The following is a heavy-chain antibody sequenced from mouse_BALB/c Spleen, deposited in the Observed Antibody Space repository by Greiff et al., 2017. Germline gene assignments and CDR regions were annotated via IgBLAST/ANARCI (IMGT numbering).Heavy chain of an antibody. CDR3: TRGPDGYYLYYAMDY. CDR1: GFTFSNYW. D-gene: IGHD2-3*01. J-gene: IGHJ4*01. Sequence: EVKVVESGGGLVQPGGSMKLSCVASGFTFSNYWMNWVRQSPEKGLEWVAEIRLKSNNYATHYAESVKGRFTISRDDSKSSVYLQMNNLRAEDTGIYYCTRGPDGYYLYYAMDYWGQGTSVTVSS. V-gene: IGHV6-6*02. CDR2: IRLKSNNYAT.